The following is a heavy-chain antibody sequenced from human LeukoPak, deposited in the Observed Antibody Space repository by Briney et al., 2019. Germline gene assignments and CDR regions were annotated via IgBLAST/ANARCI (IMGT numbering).Heavy chain of an antibody. CDR2: INGDESST. Sequence: GGSLRLSCAASGFTFSSHWMHWVRQAPGKGLVWVSRINGDESSTNYADFVKGRFTISRDNAKNTLYLQMNSLRAEDTAVYFWARDHGDYYFDDWGQGTLVTVSS. CDR3: ARDHGDYYFDD. D-gene: IGHD4-17*01. CDR1: GFTFSSHW. V-gene: IGHV3-74*01. J-gene: IGHJ4*02.